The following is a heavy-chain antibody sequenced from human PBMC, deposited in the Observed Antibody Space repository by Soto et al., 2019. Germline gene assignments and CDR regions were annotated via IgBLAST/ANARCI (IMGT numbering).Heavy chain of an antibody. CDR1: GGSMSNYN. V-gene: IGHV4-59*01. D-gene: IGHD2-21*02. Sequence: SETLSLTCTVSGGSMSNYNWNWIRQSPGRGLEWIGYIYSSGSTRYNPSFESRVTISVDTTKNQFSLKVTSVTAADTAMYFCARTVLVMTTISEGSWLDPWGQGTLVTVSS. CDR2: IYSSGST. CDR3: ARTVLVMTTISEGSWLDP. J-gene: IGHJ5*02.